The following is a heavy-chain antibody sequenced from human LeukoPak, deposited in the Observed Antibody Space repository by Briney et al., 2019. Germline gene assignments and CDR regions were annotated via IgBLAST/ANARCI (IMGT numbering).Heavy chain of an antibody. CDR3: AREGRDYGGNSEVPFDY. Sequence: PGGSLRLSCAASGFTFSSYAMSWVRQAPGEGLEWVSAISGSGGSTYYADSVKGRFTISRDNSKNTLYLQMNSLRAEDTAVYYCAREGRDYGGNSEVPFDYWGQGTLVTVSS. CDR2: ISGSGGST. V-gene: IGHV3-23*01. J-gene: IGHJ4*02. CDR1: GFTFSSYA. D-gene: IGHD4-23*01.